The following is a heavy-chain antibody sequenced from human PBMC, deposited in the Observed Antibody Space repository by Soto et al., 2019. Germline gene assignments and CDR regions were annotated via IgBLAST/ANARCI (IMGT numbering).Heavy chain of an antibody. V-gene: IGHV4-39*01. J-gene: IGHJ6*03. CDR1: VGSISSSRYY. CDR3: ARQQYSYYYMDV. CDR2: LYYSGRT. Sequence: ETLSLTCTVSVGSISSSRYYWGWIRQPPGKGLEWFGSLYYSGRTYYNPSLNSRVTISVDSSKNQFSLKLSSVTAADTAVYYCARQQYSYYYMDVWGKGTTVTVSS.